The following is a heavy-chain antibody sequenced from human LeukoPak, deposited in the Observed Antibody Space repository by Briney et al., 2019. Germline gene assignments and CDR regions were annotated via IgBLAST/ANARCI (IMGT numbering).Heavy chain of an antibody. Sequence: PGGSLRLSCAASRFTFSTYAMSWVRQAPGKGLEWISAISGSGGSTYYADSVKGRFTISRDNSKNTLYLQMNSLRAEGTAVYYCARKGGYYDFWSGYYYGMDVWGQGTTVTVSS. J-gene: IGHJ6*02. CDR3: ARKGGYYDFWSGYYYGMDV. V-gene: IGHV3-23*01. D-gene: IGHD3-3*01. CDR2: ISGSGGST. CDR1: RFTFSTYA.